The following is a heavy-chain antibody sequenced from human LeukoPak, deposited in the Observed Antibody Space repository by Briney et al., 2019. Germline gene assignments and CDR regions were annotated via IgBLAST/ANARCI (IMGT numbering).Heavy chain of an antibody. J-gene: IGHJ5*02. V-gene: IGHV3-48*03. CDR3: ARMEGAAATYNWFDP. CDR2: ISSSGSTI. D-gene: IGHD6-13*01. Sequence: GGSLRLSCAASGFTFSSYEMNWVRQAPGKGLEWVSYISSSGSTIYYADSVKGRFTISRDNAKNSLYLQMNSLRAEDTAVYYCARMEGAAATYNWFDPWGQGTLVTVSS. CDR1: GFTFSSYE.